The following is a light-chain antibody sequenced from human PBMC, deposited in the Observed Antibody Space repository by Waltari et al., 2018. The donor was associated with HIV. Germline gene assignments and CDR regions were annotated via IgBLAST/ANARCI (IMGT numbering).Light chain of an antibody. V-gene: IGLV3-21*02. CDR3: QVWDDSSGHVL. CDR1: DIGSKS. Sequence: SYVLPQPPSVSVAPGQTATITCGGKDIGSKSVYWYQQEPGQAPVLVVYDDSDRPSGIPERFSGSNSGGTATLTISRVEAGDEAAYDCQVWDDSSGHVLFGGGTKLTVL. J-gene: IGLJ2*01. CDR2: DDS.